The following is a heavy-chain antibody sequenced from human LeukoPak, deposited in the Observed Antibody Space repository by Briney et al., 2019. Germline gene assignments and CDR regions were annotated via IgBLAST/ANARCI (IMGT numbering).Heavy chain of an antibody. CDR1: GFTFSSYA. D-gene: IGHD3-3*01. Sequence: GGSLRLSCAASGFTFSSYAMHWVRQAPGKGLEWVAVISYDGSNKYYADSVKGRFTISRDNSKNTLYLQMNSLRAEDTAVYYCARSPTHYDFWSGYFARRGGYYGMDVWDQGTTVTVSS. V-gene: IGHV3-30-3*01. J-gene: IGHJ6*02. CDR2: ISYDGSNK. CDR3: ARSPTHYDFWSGYFARRGGYYGMDV.